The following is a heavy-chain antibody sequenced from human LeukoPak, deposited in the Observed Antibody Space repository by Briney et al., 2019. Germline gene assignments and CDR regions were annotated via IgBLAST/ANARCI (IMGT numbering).Heavy chain of an antibody. Sequence: GGSLRLSCAASGFTFSSYSMNWVRQAPGKGLEWVSYISSSSSTIYYADSVKGRFTISRDNAKNSLYLQMNSLRAEDTAVYYCASGSGAYGGYTDYWGQGTLVTVSS. J-gene: IGHJ4*02. CDR3: ASGSGAYGGYTDY. D-gene: IGHD4-17*01. CDR2: ISSSSSTI. V-gene: IGHV3-48*01. CDR1: GFTFSSYS.